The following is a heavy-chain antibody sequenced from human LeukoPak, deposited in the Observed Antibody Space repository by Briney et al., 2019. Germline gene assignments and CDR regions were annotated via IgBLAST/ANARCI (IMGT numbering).Heavy chain of an antibody. D-gene: IGHD2-15*01. J-gene: IGHJ4*02. Sequence: GGSLRLSCAASGFTFSSYSMNWVRQAPGKGLEWVSSISSSSSYIYYADSVKGRFTISRDNAKNSLYLQMNSLRAEDTAVYYCAGDRSPWGDIVPIDYWGQGTLVTVSS. CDR3: AGDRSPWGDIVPIDY. CDR2: ISSSSSYI. V-gene: IGHV3-21*01. CDR1: GFTFSSYS.